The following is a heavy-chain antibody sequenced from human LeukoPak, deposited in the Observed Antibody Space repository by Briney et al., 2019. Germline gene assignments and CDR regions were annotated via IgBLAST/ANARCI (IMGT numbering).Heavy chain of an antibody. Sequence: SETLSLTCTVSGGFISNYYWSWIRQPPGRGLEWIAYIYYTGSTNYNPSLKSLVTISVDTSKNQFSLKLKSVTAADTAVYYCARGHQVVTAGHDAFDIWGQGTMVTVSS. CDR3: ARGHQVVTAGHDAFDI. J-gene: IGHJ3*02. CDR1: GGFISNYY. V-gene: IGHV4-59*01. D-gene: IGHD2-21*02. CDR2: IYYTGST.